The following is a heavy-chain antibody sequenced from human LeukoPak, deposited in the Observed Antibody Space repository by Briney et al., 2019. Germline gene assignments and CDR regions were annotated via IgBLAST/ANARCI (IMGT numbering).Heavy chain of an antibody. D-gene: IGHD3-22*01. CDR2: IKQDGSEK. CDR3: ARDFNYHDSSGYGDETFDI. CDR1: GFSFSDYW. Sequence: GGSLRLSCAASGFSFSDYWMSRVRQAPGKGLEWVANIKQDGSEKYYVDSVKGRFTISRDNAKNSVYLQMNSLRAEDTAVYYCARDFNYHDSSGYGDETFDIWGQGTMVTVSS. J-gene: IGHJ3*02. V-gene: IGHV3-7*01.